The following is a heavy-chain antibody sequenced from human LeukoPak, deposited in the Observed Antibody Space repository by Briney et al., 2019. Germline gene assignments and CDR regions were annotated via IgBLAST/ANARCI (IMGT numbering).Heavy chain of an antibody. CDR3: AKVSSPSYYDSSGYYPAFDI. J-gene: IGHJ3*02. CDR1: GFTFSRYG. V-gene: IGHV3-23*01. CDR2: ISGGGGST. Sequence: GGSLRLSCAASGFTFSRYGMHWVRQAPGKGLEWVSAISGGGGSTYYADSVKGRFTISRDNSKNTLYLQMNSLRAEDTAVYYCAKVSSPSYYDSSGYYPAFDIWGQGTMVTVSS. D-gene: IGHD3-22*01.